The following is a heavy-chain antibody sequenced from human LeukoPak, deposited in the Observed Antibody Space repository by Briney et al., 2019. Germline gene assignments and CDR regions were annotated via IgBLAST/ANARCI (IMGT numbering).Heavy chain of an antibody. CDR3: AKEGNYYDSSGYSSDAFDI. D-gene: IGHD3-22*01. CDR1: GFTFSSSA. Sequence: GGSLRLSCAASGFTFSSSAMSWVRQAPGKELEWVSAISGSVGSTYYADSVKGRFTISRDNSKNTLYLQMNSLRAEDTAVYYCAKEGNYYDSSGYSSDAFDIWGQGTMVPVSS. V-gene: IGHV3-23*01. CDR2: ISGSVGST. J-gene: IGHJ3*02.